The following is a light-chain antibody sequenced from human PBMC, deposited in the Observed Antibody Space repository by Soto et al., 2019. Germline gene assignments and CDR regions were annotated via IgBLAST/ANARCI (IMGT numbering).Light chain of an antibody. CDR3: QQYNGYSRT. Sequence: DIQMTQSPSTLSASVGDRVAITCRASQSISQWVAWYQQKPGRAPELLIYDASKLKSGVPSRFSGSGSGTEFSLTITSLQPDDSAMYYCQQYNGYSRTFGQGTKVDIK. V-gene: IGKV1-5*01. CDR1: QSISQW. CDR2: DAS. J-gene: IGKJ1*01.